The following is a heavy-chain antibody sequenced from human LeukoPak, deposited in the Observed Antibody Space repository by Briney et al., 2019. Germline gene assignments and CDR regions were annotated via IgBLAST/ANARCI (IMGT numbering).Heavy chain of an antibody. J-gene: IGHJ4*02. CDR2: IYYSGTT. V-gene: IGHV4-59*01. D-gene: IGHD6-13*01. Sequence: PSETLSRTCTVSGGSIGTYSWNWVRQPPGKGLEWIGYIYYSGTTNYNPSLKSRVTISVDTSKNQFSLKLSSVTAADTAVYYCARGVYIAAAQYAYWGQGTLVTVSS. CDR1: GGSIGTYS. CDR3: ARGVYIAAAQYAY.